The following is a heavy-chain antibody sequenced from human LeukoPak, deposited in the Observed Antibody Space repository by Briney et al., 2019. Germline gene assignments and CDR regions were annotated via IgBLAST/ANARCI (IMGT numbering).Heavy chain of an antibody. CDR3: AGRGHHPPIEPPGALRRQPLVGFPVDY. CDR1: GDPINSYD. CDR2: ICTSGST. D-gene: IGHD6-13*01. J-gene: IGHJ4*01. V-gene: IGHV4-4*07. Sequence: AETLSLTCTVSGDPINSYDWSWIRQPAGKGLEGIVHICTSGSTNCNPSLKSRVPMTEDTSRNQFSLKLPPVTAPDTVVYYSAGRGHHPPIEPPGALRRQPLVGFPVDYLGHGALVAASS.